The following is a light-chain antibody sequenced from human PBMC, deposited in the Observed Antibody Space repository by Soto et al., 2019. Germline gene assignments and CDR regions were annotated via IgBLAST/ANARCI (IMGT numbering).Light chain of an antibody. J-gene: IGKJ5*01. CDR2: DAS. CDR3: QQRSSWPIT. Sequence: EIVLSQSPATLSLSPGERASLSCRASQSVTSYLAWYQQRPGQAPMLLINDASRRATGIPDRFSGSGSGADFTLTISSLEPEDFAVYYCQQRSSWPITFGQGTRLEIK. CDR1: QSVTSY. V-gene: IGKV3-11*01.